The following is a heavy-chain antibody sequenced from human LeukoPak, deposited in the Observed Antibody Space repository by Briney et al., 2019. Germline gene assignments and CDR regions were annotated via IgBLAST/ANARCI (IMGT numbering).Heavy chain of an antibody. V-gene: IGHV1-24*01. CDR1: GYTLTELS. CDR2: FDPEDGET. D-gene: IGHD4-23*01. Sequence: ASVKVSCKVSGYTLTELSMHWVRQAPGKGLEWMGGFDPEDGETIYAQKFQGRVTMTEDTSTDTAYMELSSLRSEDTAVYYCATGGLRWYESDYWGQGTLVTVSS. CDR3: ATGGLRWYESDY. J-gene: IGHJ4*02.